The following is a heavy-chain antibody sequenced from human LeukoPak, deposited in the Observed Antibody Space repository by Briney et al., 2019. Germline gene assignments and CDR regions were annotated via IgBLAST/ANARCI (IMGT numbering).Heavy chain of an antibody. CDR3: ARDLHYYVAMDV. V-gene: IGHV3-30-3*01. Sequence: PGGSLRLSCAASGFTFSSYAMLWVRQAPGKGLDWVALISFDGDNKYFADSVKGRFTISRDNSKNTLYPQMNSLRAEDTALYYCARDLHYYVAMDVWGQGTTVTVSS. CDR2: ISFDGDNK. D-gene: IGHD3-10*02. CDR1: GFTFSSYA. J-gene: IGHJ6*02.